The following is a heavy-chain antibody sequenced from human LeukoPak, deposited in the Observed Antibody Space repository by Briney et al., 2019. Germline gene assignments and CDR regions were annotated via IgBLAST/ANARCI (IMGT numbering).Heavy chain of an antibody. CDR3: TTDYCSSTSCYHSGFDY. CDR2: IKSKTDGGTT. Sequence: GGSLRLSCAASGFTVSSNYMSWVRQAPGKGLEWVGRIKSKTDGGTTDYAAPVKGRFTISRDDSKNTLYLQMDSLETEDTAVYYCTTDYCSSTSCYHSGFDYWGQGTLVTVSS. CDR1: GFTVSSNY. D-gene: IGHD2-2*01. J-gene: IGHJ4*02. V-gene: IGHV3-15*01.